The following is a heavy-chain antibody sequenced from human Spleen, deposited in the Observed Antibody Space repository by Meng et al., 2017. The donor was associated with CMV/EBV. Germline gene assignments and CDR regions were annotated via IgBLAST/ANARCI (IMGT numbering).Heavy chain of an antibody. CDR1: SFY. J-gene: IGHJ5*02. D-gene: IGHD2-2*01. Sequence: SFYWSWIRQPPGKGLEWIGYVYYTGSTKYNPYLKSRVTISLDTSKNRFSLKLNSVTAADTAVYYCARDESIGRCSNTSYSPNWFDPWGRGTLVTVSS. V-gene: IGHV4-61*03. CDR2: VYYTGST. CDR3: ARDESIGRCSNTSYSPNWFDP.